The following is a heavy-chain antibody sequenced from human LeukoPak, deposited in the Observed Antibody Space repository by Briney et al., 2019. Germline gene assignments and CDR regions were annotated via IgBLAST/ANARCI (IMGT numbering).Heavy chain of an antibody. Sequence: GGSLRLSCAASGFTFSGSSMHWVRQAPGKGLEWVGRIRSKANSYATVYAESVKGRFTISRDDSKNTAYLQMNSLRTEDTAVYYCSTRITGTTATYYWGHGDLVTVSS. CDR1: GFTFSGSS. J-gene: IGHJ4*03. D-gene: IGHD1-14*01. CDR3: STRITGTTATYY. V-gene: IGHV3-73*01. CDR2: IRSKANSYAT.